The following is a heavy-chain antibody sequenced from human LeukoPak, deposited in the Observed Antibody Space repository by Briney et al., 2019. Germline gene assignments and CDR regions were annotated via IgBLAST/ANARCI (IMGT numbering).Heavy chain of an antibody. CDR1: GGSFSGYY. CDR3: ARGGPTVTTRPFDY. V-gene: IGHV4-34*01. D-gene: IGHD4-17*01. Sequence: PSETLSLTCAVYGGSFSGYYWSWIRQPPGKALEWIGEINHSGSTNYNPSLKSRVTISVDTSKNQFSLKLSSVTAADTAVYYCARGGPTVTTRPFDYWGQGTLVTVSS. CDR2: INHSGST. J-gene: IGHJ4*02.